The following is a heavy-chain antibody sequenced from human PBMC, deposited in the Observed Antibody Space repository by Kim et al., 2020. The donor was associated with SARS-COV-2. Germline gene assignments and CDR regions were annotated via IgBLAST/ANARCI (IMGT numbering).Heavy chain of an antibody. CDR3: ARDLLIAPLYYYGSGSYSFDY. D-gene: IGHD3-10*01. CDR2: ISSSSSTI. J-gene: IGHJ4*02. CDR1: GFTFSSYS. V-gene: IGHV3-48*02. Sequence: GGSLRLSCAASGFTFSSYSMNWVRQAPGKGLGWVSYISSSSSTIYYADSVKGRFTISRDNAKNSLYLQMNSLRDEDTAVYYCARDLLIAPLYYYGSGSYSFDYWRQGALVTDPS.